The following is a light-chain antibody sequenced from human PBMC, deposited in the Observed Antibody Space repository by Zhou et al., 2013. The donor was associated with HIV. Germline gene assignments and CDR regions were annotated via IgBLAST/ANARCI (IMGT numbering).Light chain of an antibody. CDR3: GTWDSSLSAGRV. CDR2: GNT. Sequence: QSVLTQPPSVSGAPGQRVTISCTGSSSNIGAGYDVHWYQQLPGTAPRLLIYGNTNRPSGVPGRFSGSKSGTSGSLAITGLQTGDEADYYCGTWDSSLSAGRVFGTGTKVTVL. J-gene: IGLJ1*01. CDR1: SSNIGAGYD. V-gene: IGLV1-40*01.